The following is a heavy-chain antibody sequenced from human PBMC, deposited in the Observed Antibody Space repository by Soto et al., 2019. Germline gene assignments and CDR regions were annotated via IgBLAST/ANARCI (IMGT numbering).Heavy chain of an antibody. D-gene: IGHD4-17*01. Sequence: QVQLVQSGAEVKKPGASVKVSCKASGYTFTSHGISWVRQAPGQGLEWMGWINAYDGNTNYAQTLQGRVTMTTDTSTSTAYMELRSLTSDDTAVYYCATTVSYNGFDPWGQGTLVTVSS. CDR1: GYTFTSHG. CDR2: INAYDGNT. CDR3: ATTVSYNGFDP. J-gene: IGHJ5*02. V-gene: IGHV1-18*01.